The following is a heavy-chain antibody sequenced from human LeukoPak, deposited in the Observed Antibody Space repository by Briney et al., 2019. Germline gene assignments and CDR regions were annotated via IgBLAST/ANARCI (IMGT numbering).Heavy chain of an antibody. Sequence: PGRSLRLSCAASGFTFSTYGMHWVRQAPGKGLEWVALISYDGSDKYYADSVKGRFTISRDNSKNTLYLQMNSLRAEDTAVYYCAKGRGGYYFDFWGQGTLVTASS. D-gene: IGHD4-23*01. CDR3: AKGRGGYYFDF. CDR1: GFTFSTYG. J-gene: IGHJ4*02. CDR2: ISYDGSDK. V-gene: IGHV3-30*18.